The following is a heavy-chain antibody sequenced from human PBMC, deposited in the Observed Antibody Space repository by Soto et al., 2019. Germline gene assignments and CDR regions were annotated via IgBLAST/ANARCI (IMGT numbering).Heavy chain of an antibody. Sequence: ASVKVSCKASGYKFTTYFIHWVRQAPGQGLEWMGMIHPSGDTGYGEKFRGRVTMTIDTSTTTAYMELRNLTSEDTAIYFSVRGYCTTTPCSGDFQHWGQGTLVTVSS. J-gene: IGHJ1*01. CDR2: IHPSGDT. V-gene: IGHV1-46*01. CDR3: VRGYCTTTPCSGDFQH. CDR1: GYKFTTYF. D-gene: IGHD2-8*01.